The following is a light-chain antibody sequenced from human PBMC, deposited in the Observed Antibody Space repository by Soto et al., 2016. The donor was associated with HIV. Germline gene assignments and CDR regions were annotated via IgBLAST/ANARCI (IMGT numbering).Light chain of an antibody. V-gene: IGKV1-39*01. Sequence: TITCRASQSISSYLNWYQQKPGKAPRLLIYAASSLQSEVPSRFSGSGSGTDFTLTISSLQPEDFATYYCQQSYSTPPITFGQGTRLEIK. CDR2: AAS. CDR3: QQSYSTPPIT. CDR1: QSISSY. J-gene: IGKJ5*01.